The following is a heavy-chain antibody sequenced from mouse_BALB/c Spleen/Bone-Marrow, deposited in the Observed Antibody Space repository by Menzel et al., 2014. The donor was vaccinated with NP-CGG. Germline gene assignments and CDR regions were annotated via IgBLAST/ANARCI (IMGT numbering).Heavy chain of an antibody. Sequence: EVKLMESGGGLVQPGGSLKLSCAASGFTFSSYTMSWVRQTPEKRLEWVAYISNGGGSTYYPDTVKGRFTISRDNAKNTLYLQMSSLKSEDTAMYYCGRHGVHREWYFDVWGAGTPVTVSS. D-gene: IGHD2-14*01. V-gene: IGHV5-12-2*01. CDR1: GFTFSSYT. CDR2: ISNGGGST. CDR3: GRHGVHREWYFDV. J-gene: IGHJ1*01.